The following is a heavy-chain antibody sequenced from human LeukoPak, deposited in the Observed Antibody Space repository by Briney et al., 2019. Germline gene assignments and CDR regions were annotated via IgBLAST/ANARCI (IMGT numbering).Heavy chain of an antibody. Sequence: SETLSLTCAVYGGSFSGYYWSWIRQPPGKGPEWIGEINHSGSTNYNPSLKSRVTISVDTSKNQFSLKLSSVTAADTAVYYCARGRTFDNWGQGTLVTVSS. CDR2: INHSGST. V-gene: IGHV4-34*01. J-gene: IGHJ4*02. CDR3: ARGRTFDN. CDR1: GGSFSGYY.